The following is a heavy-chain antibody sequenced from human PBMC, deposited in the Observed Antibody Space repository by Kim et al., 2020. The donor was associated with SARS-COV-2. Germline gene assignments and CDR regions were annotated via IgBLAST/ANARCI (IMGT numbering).Heavy chain of an antibody. Sequence: SETLSLTCTVSGGSISSSSYYWGWIRQPPGKGLEWIGSIYYSGSTYYNPSLKSRVTISVDTSKNQFSLKLSSVTAADTVVYYCARSSLLVRYFDWFYLGYFDYWGQGTLVTVSS. D-gene: IGHD3-9*01. CDR3: ARSSLLVRYFDWFYLGYFDY. V-gene: IGHV4-39*01. CDR2: IYYSGST. J-gene: IGHJ4*02. CDR1: GGSISSSSYY.